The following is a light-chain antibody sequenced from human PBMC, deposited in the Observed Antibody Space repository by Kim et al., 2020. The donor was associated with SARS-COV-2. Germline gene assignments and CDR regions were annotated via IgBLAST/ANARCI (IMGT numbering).Light chain of an antibody. CDR1: QEFCTW. V-gene: IGKV1-12*01. Sequence: ACVGDRVNNTCRGSQEFCTWVALYQQKPGKAPKLLIFAASTLQSGVPSRFSGSGSGTDFTLTISSLQAEDFATYSCQQANSFPLTFGGGTKLEI. J-gene: IGKJ4*01. CDR3: QQANSFPLT. CDR2: AAS.